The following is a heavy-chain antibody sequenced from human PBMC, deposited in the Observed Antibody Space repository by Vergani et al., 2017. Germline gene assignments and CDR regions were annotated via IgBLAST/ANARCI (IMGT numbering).Heavy chain of an antibody. CDR1: GGSFSGYY. V-gene: IGHV4-34*01. J-gene: IGHJ5*02. Sequence: QVQLQQWGAGLLKPSETLSLTCAVYGGSFSGYYWSWIRQPPGKGLEWIGEINHSGSTNYNPSLKSRVTISVDTSKNQFSLKLSSVTAADTAVYYCARASRYYDILTGYYSNWFDPWGQGTLVTVSS. CDR3: ARASRYYDILTGYYSNWFDP. CDR2: INHSGST. D-gene: IGHD3-9*01.